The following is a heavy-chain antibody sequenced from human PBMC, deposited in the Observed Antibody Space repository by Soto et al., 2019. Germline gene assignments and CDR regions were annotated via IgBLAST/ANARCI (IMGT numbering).Heavy chain of an antibody. CDR2: ITDGGTST. J-gene: IGHJ4*02. CDR1: GFAFSTYW. V-gene: IGHV3-74*03. D-gene: IGHD3-16*01. CDR3: ARGKPGGGDLDY. Sequence: EVQLVESGGGLVQSGGSLRLSCAASGFAFSTYWMHWVRQAPGKGLVWVSLITDGGTSTTYADSVKGRFTISRDNAKNTVYLQVSSLGAEDTAVYYCARGKPGGGDLDYWGQGTLVTVSS.